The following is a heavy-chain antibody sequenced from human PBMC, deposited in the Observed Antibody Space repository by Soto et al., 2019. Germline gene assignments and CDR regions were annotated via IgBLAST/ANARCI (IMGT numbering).Heavy chain of an antibody. CDR1: GGSISSYY. D-gene: IGHD6-6*01. V-gene: IGHV4-59*01. CDR2: IYYSGST. J-gene: IGHJ6*02. CDR3: ARGRGSAARSYYYYGMDV. Sequence: SETLSLTCTVSGGSISSYYRSWIRQPPGKGLEWIGYIYYSGSTNYNPSLKSRVTISVDTSKNQFSLKLSSVTAADTAVYYCARGRGSAARSYYYYGMDVWGQGTTVTVSS.